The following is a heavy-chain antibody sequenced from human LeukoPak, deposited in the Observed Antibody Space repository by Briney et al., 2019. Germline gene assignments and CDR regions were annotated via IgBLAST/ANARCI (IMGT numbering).Heavy chain of an antibody. CDR1: EFTFSGYY. CDR2: ISSSSSYT. V-gene: IGHV3-11*06. J-gene: IGHJ4*02. Sequence: GGSLRLSCAASEFTFSGYYMSWIRQAPGKGLEWVSYISSSSSYTNYADSVKGRFTISRDNAKNSLYLQMNSLRAEDTAVYYCARSMTTVTTIDYWGQGTLVTVSS. D-gene: IGHD4-17*01. CDR3: ARSMTTVTTIDY.